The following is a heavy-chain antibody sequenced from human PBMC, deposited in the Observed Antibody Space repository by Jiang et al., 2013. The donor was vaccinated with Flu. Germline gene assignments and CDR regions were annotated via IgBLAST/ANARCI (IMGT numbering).Heavy chain of an antibody. D-gene: IGHD3-10*01. J-gene: IGHJ2*01. Sequence: WSWIRQPPGKGLEWIGYIYYSGSTNYNPSLKSRVTISVDTSKNQFSLKLSSVTAADTAVYYCGRVRGVISTHWYFDLWGRGTLVTVSS. CDR2: IYYSGST. V-gene: IGHV4-59*08. CDR3: GRVRGVISTHWYFDL.